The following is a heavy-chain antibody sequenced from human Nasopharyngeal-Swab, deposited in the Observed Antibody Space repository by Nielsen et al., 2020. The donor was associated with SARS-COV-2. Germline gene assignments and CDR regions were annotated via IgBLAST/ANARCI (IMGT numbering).Heavy chain of an antibody. CDR2: LYHGWST. CDR3: ARHYYESTTETFPFDN. J-gene: IGHJ4*02. CDR1: GGSISGYY. V-gene: IGHV4-59*08. Sequence: SETLSLTCTVSGGSISGYYWSWIRQAPGKGLEWIGYLYHGWSTIYNPSLKSRLTTSVDTSKNQLSLRLRSVTAADTAVYYCARHYYESTTETFPFDNWGQGTLVTVSS. D-gene: IGHD3-22*01.